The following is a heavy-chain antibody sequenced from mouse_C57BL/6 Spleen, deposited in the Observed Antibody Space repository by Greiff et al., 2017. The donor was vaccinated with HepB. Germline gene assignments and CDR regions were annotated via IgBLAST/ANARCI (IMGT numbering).Heavy chain of an antibody. Sequence: EVMLVESGAELVRPGASVKLSCTASGFNIKDDYMHWVKQRPEQGLEWIGWIDPENGDTEYASKFQGKATITADTSSNTAYLQLSSLTSEDTAVYYCTTWGTTVVKGYWGQGTTLTVSS. J-gene: IGHJ2*01. CDR3: TTWGTTVVKGY. V-gene: IGHV14-4*01. CDR1: GFNIKDDY. CDR2: IDPENGDT. D-gene: IGHD1-1*01.